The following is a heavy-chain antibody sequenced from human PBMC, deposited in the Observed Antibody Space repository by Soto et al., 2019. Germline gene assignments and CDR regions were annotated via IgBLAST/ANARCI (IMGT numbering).Heavy chain of an antibody. D-gene: IGHD1-7*01. Sequence: GGSLRLSCAASGFTFSSYGMHWVRQAPGKGLEWVAVIWYDGSNKYYADSVKGRFTISRDNSKNTLYLQMNSLRAEDTAVYYCARGSVELELRLWRFDPWGQGTLVTVSS. CDR2: IWYDGSNK. CDR3: ARGSVELELRLWRFDP. V-gene: IGHV3-33*01. CDR1: GFTFSSYG. J-gene: IGHJ5*02.